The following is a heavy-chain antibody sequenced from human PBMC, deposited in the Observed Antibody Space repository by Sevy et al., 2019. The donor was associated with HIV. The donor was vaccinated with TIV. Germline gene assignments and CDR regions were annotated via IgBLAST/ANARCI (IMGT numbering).Heavy chain of an antibody. D-gene: IGHD5-18*01. V-gene: IGHV3-7*01. J-gene: IGHJ4*02. CDR1: GFTFSSYW. Sequence: GGSLRLSCAASGFTFSSYWMSWVRQAPGKGLEWVATMKEDGSEKSYVDSVKGRFTISRYNAKNSLYLQMNSLRVDDTALYYCVREGLGGFSYSLDCWGQGTLVTVSS. CDR2: MKEDGSEK. CDR3: VREGLGGFSYSLDC.